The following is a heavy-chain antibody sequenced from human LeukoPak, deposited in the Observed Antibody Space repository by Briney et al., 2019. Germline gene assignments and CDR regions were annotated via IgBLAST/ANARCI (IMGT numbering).Heavy chain of an antibody. V-gene: IGHV3-23*01. J-gene: IGHJ4*02. CDR3: ARARYGDYVVDY. CDR2: ISGSGGST. CDR1: GFTFSSYA. Sequence: GGSLRLSCAASGFTFSSYAMSWVRQAPGKGLEWVSAISGSGGSTYYADSVKGRFTISRDNAKNSLYLQMNSLSAEDTAVYYCARARYGDYVVDYWGQGTLVTVSS. D-gene: IGHD4-17*01.